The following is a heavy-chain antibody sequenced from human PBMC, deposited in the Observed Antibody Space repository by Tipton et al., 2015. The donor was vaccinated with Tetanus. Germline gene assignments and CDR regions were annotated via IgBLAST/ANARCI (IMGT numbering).Heavy chain of an antibody. CDR2: ISAYNGKT. D-gene: IGHD2/OR15-2a*01. CDR1: GYSFTSYG. Sequence: QSGPEVKKPGASVKVSCTASGYSFTSYGLSWVRQAPGQGLEWVGWISAYNGKTDYAQKFQGRVTVTTDTAKKTGYLELRSLRYDDTAVYYCARGLKFYFGGSAFDYWGQGTPVTVSS. CDR3: ARGLKFYFGGSAFDY. J-gene: IGHJ4*02. V-gene: IGHV1-18*01.